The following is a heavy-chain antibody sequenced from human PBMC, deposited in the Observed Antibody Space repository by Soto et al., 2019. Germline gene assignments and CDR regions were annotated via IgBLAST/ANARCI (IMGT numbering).Heavy chain of an antibody. V-gene: IGHV3-30*03. Sequence: QVQLVESGGGVVQPGRSLRLSCAASGFTFSSYGMHWVRQAPGKGLEWVAVISYDGSNKYYADSVKGRFTISRDNFKNTLYLQMNSLRAEDTAVYYCAIYSSGWYPLDYWGQGTLVTVSS. CDR1: GFTFSSYG. CDR2: ISYDGSNK. D-gene: IGHD6-19*01. CDR3: AIYSSGWYPLDY. J-gene: IGHJ4*02.